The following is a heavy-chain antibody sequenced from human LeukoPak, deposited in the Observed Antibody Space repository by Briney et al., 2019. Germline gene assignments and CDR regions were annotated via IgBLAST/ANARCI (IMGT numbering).Heavy chain of an antibody. CDR2: INHSGST. Sequence: SETLSLTCAVYGGSFSGYYWSSIRQPPQKGLEWIGEINHSGSTNYNPSLKSRVTISVDTSKNQFSLKLSSVTAADTAVYYCARHPLLDYWGQGTLVTVSS. V-gene: IGHV4-34*01. J-gene: IGHJ4*02. CDR3: ARHPLLDY. CDR1: GGSFSGYY.